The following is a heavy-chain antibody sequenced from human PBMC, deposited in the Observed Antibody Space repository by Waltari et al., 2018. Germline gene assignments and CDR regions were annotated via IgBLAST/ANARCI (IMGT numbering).Heavy chain of an antibody. CDR1: GDSVSRTGYS. CDR3: AREPTAFMVRGIGGMDV. V-gene: IGHV4-30-4*07. CDR2: IYYTGNT. D-gene: IGHD3-10*01. J-gene: IGHJ6*02. Sequence: QVQLQESGPGLVKPSQTLSLTCTVSGDSVSRTGYSWNWIRQAPGQGLEWIGYIYYTGNTYYNPSLKSRVTISRDTSRNQVSLEVRSVIAADSATYFCAREPTAFMVRGIGGMDVWGQGTSVTVSS.